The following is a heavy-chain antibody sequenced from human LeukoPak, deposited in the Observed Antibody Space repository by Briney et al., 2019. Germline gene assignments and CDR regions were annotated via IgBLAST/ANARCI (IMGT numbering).Heavy chain of an antibody. CDR1: GFIFSNYG. D-gene: IGHD2-2*01. CDR2: IQYDGNSK. Sequence: PGGSLRLSCAASGFIFSNYGMYWVRQAPGKGLEWVAFIQYDGNSKYYADSVKGRFTISRDNSKNTLYLQMDSLRADDTAVYYCAKGQNQLLIPLYLFDYWGQGTLVTDSS. J-gene: IGHJ4*02. V-gene: IGHV3-30*02. CDR3: AKGQNQLLIPLYLFDY.